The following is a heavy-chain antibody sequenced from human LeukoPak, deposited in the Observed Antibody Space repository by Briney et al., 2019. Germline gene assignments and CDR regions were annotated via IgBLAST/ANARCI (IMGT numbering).Heavy chain of an antibody. Sequence: GASMKVSCKASGYTFTSYDINWVRQATGQGLEWMGWMNPNSGNTGYAQKFQGRVTMTRNTSISTAYMELSSLRSEDTAVYYCARGRGSGSYYARWYYFDYWGQGTLVTVSS. V-gene: IGHV1-8*01. CDR1: GYTFTSYD. J-gene: IGHJ4*02. CDR2: MNPNSGNT. D-gene: IGHD3-10*01. CDR3: ARGRGSGSYYARWYYFDY.